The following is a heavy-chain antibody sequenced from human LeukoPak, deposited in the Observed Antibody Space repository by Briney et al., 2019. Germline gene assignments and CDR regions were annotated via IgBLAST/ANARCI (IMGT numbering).Heavy chain of an antibody. J-gene: IGHJ4*02. D-gene: IGHD2-15*01. CDR1: GFSFTTYW. CDR2: IKPDGSEA. CDR3: ARGQLADDQ. V-gene: IGHV3-7*01. Sequence: PGGSLRLSCATSGFSFTTYWMSWIRQTPGMVLEWVAKIKPDGSEASYVDSVKGRFTISRDNAKNSVYLQMNSLRVEDTAVYYCARGQLADDQWGQGALVTVSS.